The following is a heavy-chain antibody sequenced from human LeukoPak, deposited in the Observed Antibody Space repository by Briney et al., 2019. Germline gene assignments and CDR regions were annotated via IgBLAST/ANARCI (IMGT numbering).Heavy chain of an antibody. Sequence: SETLSLTCSVSGVSISSSYWSWIRQPAGKGLEWIGRIYNSDNTDYNPSLKRRVTMSVDTSKNQFSLKLSSVTAADTAVYYCAREIGDSSSWYPYYYMDVWGKGTAVTISS. D-gene: IGHD6-13*01. CDR1: GVSISSSY. V-gene: IGHV4-4*07. J-gene: IGHJ6*03. CDR3: AREIGDSSSWYPYYYMDV. CDR2: IYNSDNT.